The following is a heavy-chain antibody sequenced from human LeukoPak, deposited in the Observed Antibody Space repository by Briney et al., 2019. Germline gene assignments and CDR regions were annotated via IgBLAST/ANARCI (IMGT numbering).Heavy chain of an antibody. Sequence: PGGSLRLSCAASGFTFSSYAMSWVRQAPGKGLEWVSAISGSGGSTYYADSVKGRFTISRDNSKNTLYLQMNSLRAEDTAVYYCTTTYCGGDCSDYFDYWGQGTLVTVSS. CDR3: TTTYCGGDCSDYFDY. J-gene: IGHJ4*02. V-gene: IGHV3-23*01. CDR2: ISGSGGST. D-gene: IGHD2-21*02. CDR1: GFTFSSYA.